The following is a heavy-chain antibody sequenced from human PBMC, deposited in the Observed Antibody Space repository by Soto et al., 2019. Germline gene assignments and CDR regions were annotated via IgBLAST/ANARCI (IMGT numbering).Heavy chain of an antibody. CDR2: IIPILGIA. CDR1: GGTFSSYT. J-gene: IGHJ4*02. V-gene: IGHV1-69*08. D-gene: IGHD3-10*01. Sequence: QVQLVQSGAEVKKPGSSVKVSCKASGGTFSSYTISWVRQAPGQGLEWMGRIIPILGIANYAQKFQGRVTITADKSASTAYMERSRLRSEDTAVYYCARDSFPAGLLWCGELLSYWGQGTLVTVSS. CDR3: ARDSFPAGLLWCGELLSY.